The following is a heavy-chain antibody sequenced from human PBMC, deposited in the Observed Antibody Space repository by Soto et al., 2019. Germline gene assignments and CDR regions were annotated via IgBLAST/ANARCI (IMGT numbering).Heavy chain of an antibody. CDR3: ARHGYNYGGGYFDY. D-gene: IGHD5-18*01. CDR1: GVTVSSNY. V-gene: IGHV3-66*04. J-gene: IGHJ4*02. CDR2: IYSGGST. Sequence: EVQLVESGGGLVQPGGSLRLSCAASGVTVSSNYMSWVRQATGKGLEWVSVIYSGGSTYYADSVKGRCTISRDNSKNTLYLQMNSLRAEDTAVYYCARHGYNYGGGYFDYWGQGTLVTVAS.